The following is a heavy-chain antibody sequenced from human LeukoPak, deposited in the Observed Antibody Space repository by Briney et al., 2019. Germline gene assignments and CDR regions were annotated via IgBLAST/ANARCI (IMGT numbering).Heavy chain of an antibody. J-gene: IGHJ6*02. V-gene: IGHV3-53*01. Sequence: GGSLRLSCAASGFTVSNNYMSWVRQAAGKGLDWVSVIYSDGSTYYADSVKGRFTISKDNSKNPLYLQMNSLRAEDTAIYYCAKAPTYGLDVWGQGTTVTVSS. CDR2: IYSDGST. CDR3: AKAPTYGLDV. CDR1: GFTVSNNY.